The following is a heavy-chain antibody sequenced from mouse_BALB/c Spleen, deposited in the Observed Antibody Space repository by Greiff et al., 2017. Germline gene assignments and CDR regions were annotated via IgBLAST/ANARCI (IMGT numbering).Heavy chain of an antibody. CDR3: ARNCNGYDRAWFDY. CDR1: GFSLTSYG. CDR2: IWSGGST. V-gene: IGHV2-2*02. J-gene: IGHJ3*01. D-gene: IGHD2-2*01. Sequence: QVQLKESGPGLVQPSQSLSITCTVSGFSLTSYGVHWVRQSPGQGLEWLGVIWSGGSTDYNAAFISRLSISKDNSKSQVFFKMNSLQANDTAIYCGARNCNGYDRAWFDYWGQGTL.